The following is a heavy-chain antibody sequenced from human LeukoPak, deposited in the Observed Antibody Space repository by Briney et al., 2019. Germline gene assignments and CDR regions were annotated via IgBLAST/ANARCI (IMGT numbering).Heavy chain of an antibody. J-gene: IGHJ4*02. V-gene: IGHV3-30*04. D-gene: IGHD3-3*01. CDR1: GFTFSSYA. Sequence: GGSLRLSCAASGFTFSSYAMYWVRQAPGKGLEWVAVISYDGSDKFYADSVKGRFTISRDSSKNTLYLQMNSLKTEDTALYYCTIESHDFWSGYPQYYFDYWGQGTLVTVSS. CDR2: ISYDGSDK. CDR3: TIESHDFWSGYPQYYFDY.